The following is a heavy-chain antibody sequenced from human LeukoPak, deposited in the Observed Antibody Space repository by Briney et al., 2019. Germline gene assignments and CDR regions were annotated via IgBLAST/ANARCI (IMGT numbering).Heavy chain of an antibody. CDR3: ARQTGGWFDP. V-gene: IGHV4-59*01. CDR1: GGSISSYY. Sequence: PSETLSLTCTVSGGSISSYYWSWIRQPPGKGLEWIGYIYYSGSTNYNPSLKSRVTISVDTSKNQFSLKLSSVTAADTAVYYCARQTGGWFDPWGQGTLVTASA. D-gene: IGHD1-1*01. CDR2: IYYSGST. J-gene: IGHJ5*02.